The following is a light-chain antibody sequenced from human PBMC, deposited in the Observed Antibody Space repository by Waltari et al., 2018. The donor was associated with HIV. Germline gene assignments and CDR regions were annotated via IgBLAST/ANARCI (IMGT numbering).Light chain of an antibody. J-gene: IGKJ4*01. CDR3: QQYYSTLLT. CDR1: QSVLYSSNNKKY. CDR2: WVS. Sequence: DIVMTQSPDSLAVSLGERATINCKSSQSVLYSSNNKKYLAWYQQKPGQPPKLLIYWVSTRESGVPDRVSGSGSGTDFTLTISSLQAEDVAVYYCQQYYSTLLTFGGGTKVEIK. V-gene: IGKV4-1*01.